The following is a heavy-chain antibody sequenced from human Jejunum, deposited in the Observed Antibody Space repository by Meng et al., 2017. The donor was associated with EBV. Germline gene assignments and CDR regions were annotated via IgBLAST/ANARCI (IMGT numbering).Heavy chain of an antibody. J-gene: IGHJ4*02. CDR3: ARGGSSWYFFDY. V-gene: IGHV3-53*01. CDR2: IYRGGSA. D-gene: IGHD6-13*01. CDR1: GFTVSSNY. Sequence: HVVGLGGGMIRPGGPLRLSCAASGFTVSSNYMSWVRQAPGKGLEWVSVIYRGGSAFYSDSVKGRFTISRDNSKNTLFLQMNSLRAEDTAVYYCARGGSSWYFFDYWGQGTLVTVSS.